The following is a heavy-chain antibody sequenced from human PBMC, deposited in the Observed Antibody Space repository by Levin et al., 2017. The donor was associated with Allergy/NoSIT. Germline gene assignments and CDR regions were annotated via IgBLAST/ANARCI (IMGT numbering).Heavy chain of an antibody. CDR1: GSSFTSYW. Sequence: GGSLRLSCQGSGSSFTSYWIGWVRQMPGKGLEWMGIIYPGDSDTRYSPSFHGQVTISADKSISTAYLQWSSLKASDTAIYYCARRGTRDYYYYMDVWGKGTTVTVSS. J-gene: IGHJ6*03. CDR3: ARRGTRDYYYYMDV. CDR2: IYPGDSDT. V-gene: IGHV5-51*01. D-gene: IGHD1-1*01.